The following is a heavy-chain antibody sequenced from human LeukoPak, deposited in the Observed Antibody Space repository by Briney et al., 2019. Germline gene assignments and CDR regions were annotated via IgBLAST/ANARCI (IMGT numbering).Heavy chain of an antibody. Sequence: PGGSLRLSCAASGFAFHDFAIHWVRQVPGKGLEWVSLIGADGGVTTYTDSVKGRFTISRDNSKSSLYLQMNSLRTEDTALYYCAKDRWSSTGGSTGMDVWGQGTTVTVSS. V-gene: IGHV3-43*02. CDR3: AKDRWSSTGGSTGMDV. D-gene: IGHD1-14*01. J-gene: IGHJ6*02. CDR2: IGADGGVT. CDR1: GFAFHDFA.